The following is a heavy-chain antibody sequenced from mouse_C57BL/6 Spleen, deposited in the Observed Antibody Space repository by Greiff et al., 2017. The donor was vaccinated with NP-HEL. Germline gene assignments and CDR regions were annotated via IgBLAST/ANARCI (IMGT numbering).Heavy chain of an antibody. CDR1: GYTFTDYD. D-gene: IGHD2-4*01. CDR3: APYDYDYFDY. J-gene: IGHJ2*01. V-gene: IGHV1-22*01. Sequence: EVKLQESGPELVKPGASVKMSCKASGYTFTDYDMHWVKQSHGKSLEWIGYINPNNGGTSYNQKFKGKATLTVNKSSSTAYMELRSLTSEDSAVYYCAPYDYDYFDYWGQGTTLTVSS. CDR2: INPNNGGT.